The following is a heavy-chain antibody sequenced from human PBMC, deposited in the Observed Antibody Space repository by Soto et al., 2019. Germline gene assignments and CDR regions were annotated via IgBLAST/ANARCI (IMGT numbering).Heavy chain of an antibody. CDR1: VGTISSYD. CDR2: IYSRGTT. V-gene: IGHV4-59*12. Sequence: PSETLALTRSVSVGTISSYDWSWIRQPPGKGLEWIGYIYSRGTTSYNPSLKSRATILVDTSKNQFSLRLTSVTATDTAVYYCATGRISRGLDVWGQGTTVTVSS. CDR3: ATGRISRGLDV. J-gene: IGHJ6*02.